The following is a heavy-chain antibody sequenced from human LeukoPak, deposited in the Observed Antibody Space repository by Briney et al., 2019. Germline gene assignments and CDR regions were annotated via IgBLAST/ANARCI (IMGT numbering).Heavy chain of an antibody. CDR1: GDSISTYY. Sequence: SETLSLTCAVSGDSISTYYWSWIRQPPGKGLEWIGYIYYSDNTDYNPSLKSRVSISVDTSKNQFSLKLSSVTAADTAVYYCARHVGNSWYVAFDIWGQGTLVTVSS. D-gene: IGHD6-13*01. V-gene: IGHV4-59*08. CDR2: IYYSDNT. J-gene: IGHJ3*02. CDR3: ARHVGNSWYVAFDI.